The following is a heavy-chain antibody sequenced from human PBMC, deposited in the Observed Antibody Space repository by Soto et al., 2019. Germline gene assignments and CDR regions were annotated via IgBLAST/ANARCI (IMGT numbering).Heavy chain of an antibody. V-gene: IGHV3-48*02. CDR2: ISTSGATR. J-gene: IGHJ4*02. CDR3: ARFFGSGFDY. D-gene: IGHD6-19*01. CDR1: TVSSNY. Sequence: TVSSNYMNWVRQAPGKGLEWVAHISTSGATRYYADSVKGRFTISRDNAKTSLYLQMDSLRNEDTAVYYCARFFGSGFDYWGQGTLVTVSS.